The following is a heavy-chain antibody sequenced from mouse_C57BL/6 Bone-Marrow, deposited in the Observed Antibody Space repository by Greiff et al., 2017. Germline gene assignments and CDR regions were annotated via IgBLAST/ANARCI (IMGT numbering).Heavy chain of an antibody. Sequence: EVKVVESGGGLVKPGGSLKLSCAASGFTFSSYAMSWVRQTPEKRLEWVATISDGGSYTYYPDNVKGRFTISRDNAKNNLYLQMSHLKSEDTAMYYCARDYYGSSLWFAYWGQGTLVTVSA. CDR2: ISDGGSYT. J-gene: IGHJ3*01. V-gene: IGHV5-4*01. CDR1: GFTFSSYA. CDR3: ARDYYGSSLWFAY. D-gene: IGHD1-1*01.